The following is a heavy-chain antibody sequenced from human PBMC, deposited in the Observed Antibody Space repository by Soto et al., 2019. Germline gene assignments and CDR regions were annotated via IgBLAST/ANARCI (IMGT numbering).Heavy chain of an antibody. D-gene: IGHD6-19*01. CDR1: GFTFSDYA. CDR2: VSHDGRNT. CDR3: AKGGRQWLVTSDFNY. V-gene: IGHV3-30*18. J-gene: IGHJ4*02. Sequence: VQLVESGGGVVQPGRSLRLSCAASGFTFSDYAMHWVRQAPGKGLEWVAVVSHDGRNTHYADSVKGRFTISRVSSKNTVTQEMTSLRAEDTAVYYGAKGGRQWLVTSDFNYWGQGALVTVSS.